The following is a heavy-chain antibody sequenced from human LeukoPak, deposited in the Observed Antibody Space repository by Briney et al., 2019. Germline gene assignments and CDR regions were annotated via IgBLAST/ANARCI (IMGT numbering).Heavy chain of an antibody. Sequence: SETLSLTCAVYGGSFSGYYWSWIRQTPGKELEWIGEINQSGSTNYNPSLKSRVTISVDTSKNQFSLKLSSVTAADTAAYYCARGPKPLWITMVRGVILRYYYGIDVWGQGTTVTVSS. V-gene: IGHV4-34*01. D-gene: IGHD3-10*01. CDR3: ARGPKPLWITMVRGVILRYYYGIDV. CDR1: GGSFSGYY. CDR2: INQSGST. J-gene: IGHJ6*02.